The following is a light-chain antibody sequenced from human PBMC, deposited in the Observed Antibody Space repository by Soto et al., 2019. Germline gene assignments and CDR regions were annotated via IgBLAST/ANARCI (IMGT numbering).Light chain of an antibody. CDR2: EVS. J-gene: IGLJ1*01. CDR1: SSDVGAYDY. V-gene: IGLV2-14*03. Sequence: QSVLTQPASVSGSPGQSITISCTGTSSDVGAYDYVSWYQQHPDKAPRLMIYEVSNRPSGVSNRFSGSKSVNTATLTISGSQMEDEADYYCSSYTSSSTGVFGTGTKVT. CDR3: SSYTSSSTGV.